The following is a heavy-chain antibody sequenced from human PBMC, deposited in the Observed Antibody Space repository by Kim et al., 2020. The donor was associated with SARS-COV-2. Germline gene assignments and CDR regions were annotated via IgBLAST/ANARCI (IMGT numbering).Heavy chain of an antibody. CDR2: LGGSGENT. CDR1: GFSFNRQA. CDR3: AKLTTMLQGVNYFDS. Sequence: GGSLRLSCEASGFSFNRQAMAWVRQAPGKGLEWVSGLGGSGENTYYADSVKGRFTISRDSSTNTLYLQVSSLRVEDTAIYYCAKLTTMLQGVNYFDSWGRGTLVRVSA. V-gene: IGHV3-23*01. D-gene: IGHD3-10*01. J-gene: IGHJ4*02.